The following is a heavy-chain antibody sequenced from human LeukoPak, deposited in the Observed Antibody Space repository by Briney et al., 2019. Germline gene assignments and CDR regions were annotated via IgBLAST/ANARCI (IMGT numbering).Heavy chain of an antibody. Sequence: PSETLSLTCAVYGGSFSGYYWSWIRQPPGKGLEWIGEINHSGSTNYNPSLKSRVTISVDTSKNQFSLKLSSVTAADTAVYYCARGSRSSGYFLRWGQGTLVTVSS. V-gene: IGHV4-34*01. CDR3: ARGSRSSGYFLR. CDR1: GGSFSGYY. J-gene: IGHJ4*02. CDR2: INHSGST. D-gene: IGHD3-22*01.